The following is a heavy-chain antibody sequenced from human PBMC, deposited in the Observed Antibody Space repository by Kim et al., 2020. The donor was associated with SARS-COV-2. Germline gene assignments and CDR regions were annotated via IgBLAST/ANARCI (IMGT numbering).Heavy chain of an antibody. Sequence: GGSLRLSCAASGFTFSSYGMHWVRQAPGKGLEWVAVIWYDGSNKYYADSVKGRFTISRDNSKNTLYLQMNSLRAEDTAVYYCARVLDCYGYGGYGMDVWGQGTTVTVSS. CDR1: GFTFSSYG. CDR2: IWYDGSNK. V-gene: IGHV3-33*01. J-gene: IGHJ6*02. D-gene: IGHD5-18*01. CDR3: ARVLDCYGYGGYGMDV.